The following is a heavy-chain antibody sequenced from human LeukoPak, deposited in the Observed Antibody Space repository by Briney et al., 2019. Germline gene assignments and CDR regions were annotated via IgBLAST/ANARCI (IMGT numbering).Heavy chain of an antibody. D-gene: IGHD5-24*01. CDR1: GYSFTSYW. J-gene: IGHJ4*02. Sequence: GESLNISCKGSGYSFTSYWIGWVRQMPGKGLGWMGINYPGDSDTRYSPSFQGQVTISGTKSISTAYLQWTSMQASDTAMYYCASPREDGYTLLYWGQGTLVTVSS. V-gene: IGHV5-51*01. CDR3: ASPREDGYTLLY. CDR2: NYPGDSDT.